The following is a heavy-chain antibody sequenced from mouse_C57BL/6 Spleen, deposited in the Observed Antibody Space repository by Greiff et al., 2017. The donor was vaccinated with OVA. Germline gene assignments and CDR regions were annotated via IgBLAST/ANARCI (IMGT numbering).Heavy chain of an antibody. V-gene: IGHV1-50*01. J-gene: IGHJ2*01. CDR3: ARGNEYFDY. CDR2: IDPSDSYT. CDR1: GYTFTSYW. Sequence: VQLQQPGAELVKPGASVKLSCKASGYTFTSYWMQWVKQRPGQGLEWIGEIDPSDSYTNYNQKFKGKATLTVDTSSSTAYMQLSSLTSEDSAVYYCARGNEYFDYWGQGTTLTVSS.